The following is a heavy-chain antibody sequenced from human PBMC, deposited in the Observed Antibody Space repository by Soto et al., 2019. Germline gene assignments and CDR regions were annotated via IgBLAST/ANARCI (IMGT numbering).Heavy chain of an antibody. CDR3: ARGGFTIFGVVIRPNGMDV. Sequence: QVQLQQWGAGLLKPSETLSLTCAVYGGSFSGYYWSWIRQPPGKGLEWIGEINHSGSTNYNPSLKSRVTISVDTSKNQFSLKLSSVTAADTAVYYCARGGFTIFGVVIRPNGMDVWGQGTTVTVSS. J-gene: IGHJ6*02. CDR1: GGSFSGYY. V-gene: IGHV4-34*01. D-gene: IGHD3-3*01. CDR2: INHSGST.